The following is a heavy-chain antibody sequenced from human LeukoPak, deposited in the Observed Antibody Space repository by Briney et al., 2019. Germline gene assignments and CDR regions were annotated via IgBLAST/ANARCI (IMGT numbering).Heavy chain of an antibody. J-gene: IGHJ4*01. CDR3: AKSGGYGLIDY. Sequence: PSETLSLTCTVSGGSISSYYWSWVRQSPGKGLEWIGYIFYTGSTNYNPSLKSRVTISVHTSKNQFSLKLNSVTAADSAMYYCAKSGGYGLIDYWGQGTLVTVSS. CDR1: GGSISSYY. V-gene: IGHV4-59*08. D-gene: IGHD1-26*01. CDR2: IFYTGST.